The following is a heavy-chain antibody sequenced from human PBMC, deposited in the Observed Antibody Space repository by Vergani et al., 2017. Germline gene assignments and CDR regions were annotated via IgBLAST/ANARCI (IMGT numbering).Heavy chain of an antibody. D-gene: IGHD5-12*01. V-gene: IGHV3-23*01. CDR2: VSGSSATP. Sequence: VQLQESGPGLVKSSETLSLTCAVSGYSISSGYYWGWIRQSPGKGLEWVSSVSGSSATPYYADSVKGRFIISRDNSKNTLHLQMNSLRADDTAVYYCTKGSRGYTGYFFDYWGQGTLATVSS. CDR3: TKGSRGYTGYFFDY. CDR1: GYSISSGYY. J-gene: IGHJ4*02.